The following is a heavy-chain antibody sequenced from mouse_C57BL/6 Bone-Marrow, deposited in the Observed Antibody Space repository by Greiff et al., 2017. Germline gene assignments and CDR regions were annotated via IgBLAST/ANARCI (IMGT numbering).Heavy chain of an antibody. CDR3: ARPYNSSDWFFNV. CDR1: GYTFTSYW. CDR2: IYPGSGST. J-gene: IGHJ1*03. V-gene: IGHV1-55*01. Sequence: QVQLQQPGAELVKPGASVKMSCKASGYTFTSYWITWVKQRPGQGLEWIGDIYPGSGSTNYNEKFKSKATLTVDTSSSPAYMQLSSLTSEDSAVYCCARPYNSSDWFFNVWGTGTTVTVSS. D-gene: IGHD2-12*01.